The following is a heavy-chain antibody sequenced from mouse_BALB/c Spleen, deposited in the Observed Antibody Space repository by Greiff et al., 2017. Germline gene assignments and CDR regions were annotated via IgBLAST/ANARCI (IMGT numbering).Heavy chain of an antibody. CDR3: ARRYYGSSYGYAMDY. J-gene: IGHJ4*01. CDR2: ISSGGSYT. V-gene: IGHV5-6*02. D-gene: IGHD1-1*01. Sequence: DVKLVESGGDLVKPGGSLKLSCAASGFTFSSYGMSWVRQTPDKRLEWVATISSGGSYTYYPDSVKGRFTISRDNAKNTLYLQMSSLKSEDTAMYYCARRYYGSSYGYAMDYWGQGTSVTVSS. CDR1: GFTFSSYG.